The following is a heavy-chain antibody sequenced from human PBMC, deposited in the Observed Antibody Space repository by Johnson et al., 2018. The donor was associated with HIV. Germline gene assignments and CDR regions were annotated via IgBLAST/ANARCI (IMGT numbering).Heavy chain of an antibody. J-gene: IGHJ3*02. CDR1: GFTFDDYA. D-gene: IGHD3-16*01. Sequence: VHLVESGGGVERPGGSLRLSCVASGFTFDDYAMHWVRQAPGKGLEWVSGISWNSGSIGYADSVKGRFTISRDNSKNMLYVQMNSLRVEDTAVYYCAKMSRGRQDAFDIWGQGAMVSVSA. CDR3: AKMSRGRQDAFDI. CDR2: ISWNSGSI. V-gene: IGHV3-9*01.